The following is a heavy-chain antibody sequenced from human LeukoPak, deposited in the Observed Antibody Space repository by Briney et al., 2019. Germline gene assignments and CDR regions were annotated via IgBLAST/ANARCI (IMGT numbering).Heavy chain of an antibody. Sequence: PGGSLRLSCAASGLIVSSNYMSWVRQAPGKGLEWVSVIYTNGNTYYADSVKGRFTISRDSSKNTLYLQMNSLRADDTAVYYCARGSDPRGGYYFRSWGQGTLVTVSS. CDR1: GLIVSSNY. CDR3: ARGSDPRGGYYFRS. CDR2: IYTNGNT. D-gene: IGHD2/OR15-2a*01. J-gene: IGHJ4*02. V-gene: IGHV3-53*01.